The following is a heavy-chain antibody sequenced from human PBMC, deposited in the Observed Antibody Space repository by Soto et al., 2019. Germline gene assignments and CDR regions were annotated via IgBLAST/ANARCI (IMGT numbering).Heavy chain of an antibody. CDR1: GGSISSGDYY. CDR3: ARAYYDFWSGYLNYYYYYRMDV. D-gene: IGHD3-3*01. Sequence: SETLSLTCTVSGGSISSGDYYWSWIRQPPGKGLEWIGYIYYSGSTYYNPSLKSRVTISVDTSKNQFSLKLSSVTAADTAVYYCARAYYDFWSGYLNYYYYYRMDVWGQGTTVTVSS. CDR2: IYYSGST. V-gene: IGHV4-30-4*01. J-gene: IGHJ6*02.